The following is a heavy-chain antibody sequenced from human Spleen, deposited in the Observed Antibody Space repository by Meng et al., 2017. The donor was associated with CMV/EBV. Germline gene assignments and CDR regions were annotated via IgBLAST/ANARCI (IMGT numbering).Heavy chain of an antibody. Sequence: VRLGGSGGCLSQPGGSLRLSCAASGFTFSSYGMHWVRQAPGKGPEWVAFIRNDESDKYYGDSVKGRFTISRDTSKNTVDLQMNSLRTEDTAVYYCAKDDPVFHYWGQGTLVTVPS. CDR2: IRNDESDK. V-gene: IGHV3-30*02. CDR1: GFTFSSYG. CDR3: AKDDPVFHY. J-gene: IGHJ4*02.